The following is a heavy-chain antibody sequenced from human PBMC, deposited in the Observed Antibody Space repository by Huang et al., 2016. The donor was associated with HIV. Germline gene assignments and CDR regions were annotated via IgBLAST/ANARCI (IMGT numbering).Heavy chain of an antibody. J-gene: IGHJ3*02. V-gene: IGHV4-34*02. CDR1: GGSFSGHY. D-gene: IGHD3-22*01. Sequence: QVQLQQWGAELLKPSETLSLTCAVSGGSFSGHYWTWIRQPPGRGLEWIGEISDSGSTNYHPPLKSRVTISGDTSQSQFSLKLNSVTAADTAIYYCARMFKYDSGGYWGNDAFDIWGQGTMVTVSS. CDR2: ISDSGST. CDR3: ARMFKYDSGGYWGNDAFDI.